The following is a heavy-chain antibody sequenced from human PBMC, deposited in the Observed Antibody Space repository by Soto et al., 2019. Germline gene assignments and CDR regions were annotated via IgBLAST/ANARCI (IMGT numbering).Heavy chain of an antibody. CDR3: ARVRSSSGWYQDFDY. J-gene: IGHJ4*02. CDR1: GYTFTSYA. V-gene: IGHV1-3*01. D-gene: IGHD6-19*01. Sequence: ASVKVSCKASGYTFTSYAMHWVRQAPGQRLEWMGWINAGNGNTKYSQKFQGRVTITRDTSASTAYMELSSLRSEDTAVYYCARVRSSSGWYQDFDYWGQGTLVTVSS. CDR2: INAGNGNT.